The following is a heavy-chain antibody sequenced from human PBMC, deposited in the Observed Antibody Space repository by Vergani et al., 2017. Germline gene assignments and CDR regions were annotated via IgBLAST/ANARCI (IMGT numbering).Heavy chain of an antibody. CDR2: IYYSGST. Sequence: QVQLQESGPGLVKPSQTLSLTCTVSGGSISSGDYYWSWIRQPPGKGLEWIGYIYYSGSTYYNPSLKSRVTISVDTAKNQFSLKLSSVTAADTAVYYCARGITMIVGVTSEGSWFDPWGQGTLVTVSS. V-gene: IGHV4-30-4*01. D-gene: IGHD3-22*01. J-gene: IGHJ5*02. CDR1: GGSISSGDYY. CDR3: ARGITMIVGVTSEGSWFDP.